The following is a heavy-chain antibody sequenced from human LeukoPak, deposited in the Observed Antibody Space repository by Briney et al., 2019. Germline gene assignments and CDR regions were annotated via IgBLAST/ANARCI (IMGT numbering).Heavy chain of an antibody. CDR2: IYYSWST. J-gene: IGHJ4*02. CDR1: GGSVSSSSYY. Sequence: PSATLSLTCTVSGGSVSSSSYYWGWIRQPPGKGLEWIGSIYYSWSTYYNPSLKSRVTISVDTSKNQFSLKLSSVTAADTAVYYCARQGWAAGGPRFDYWGQGTLVTVSS. CDR3: ARQGWAAGGPRFDY. V-gene: IGHV4-39*01. D-gene: IGHD6-13*01.